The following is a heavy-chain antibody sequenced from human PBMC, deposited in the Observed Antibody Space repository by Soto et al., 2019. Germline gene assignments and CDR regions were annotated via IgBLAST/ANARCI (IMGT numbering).Heavy chain of an antibody. CDR3: ARGNLRFLEWSYRRYYFDY. J-gene: IGHJ4*02. CDR2: INYSGST. CDR1: GGSFSGYY. Sequence: SETLSLTCAVYGGSFSGYYWSWIRQPPGKGLEWIREINYSGSTNYNPSLKSRVTISVDTSKNQFSLKLSSVTAADTAVYYCARGNLRFLEWSYRRYYFDYWGQGTLVTVSS. D-gene: IGHD3-3*01. V-gene: IGHV4-34*01.